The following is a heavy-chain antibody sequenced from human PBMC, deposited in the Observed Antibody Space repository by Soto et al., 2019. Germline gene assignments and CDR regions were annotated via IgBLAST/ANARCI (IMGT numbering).Heavy chain of an antibody. CDR1: GFTFSSYG. CDR3: XXXXXXXXXXXXXXXXXXMDV. V-gene: IGHV3-30*03. J-gene: IGHJ6*02. CDR2: ISYDGSNK. Sequence: QVQLVESGGGVVQPGRSLRLSCAASGFTFSSYGMHWVRQAPGKGLEWVAVISYDGSNKYYADSVKGRFTISRDNSKXXXXXXXXXXXXXXXXXXXXXXXXXXXXXXXXXXXXXXMDVWGQGTTVTVSS.